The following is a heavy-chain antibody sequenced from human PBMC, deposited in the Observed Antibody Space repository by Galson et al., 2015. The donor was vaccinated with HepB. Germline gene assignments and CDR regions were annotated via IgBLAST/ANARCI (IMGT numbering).Heavy chain of an antibody. CDR2: ISGDTAKI. V-gene: IGHV3-23*01. CDR1: GFTFSTYA. Sequence: SLRLSCAASGFTFSTYAMNWVRQAPGKGLEWVSVISGDTAKIFHADSVKGRFTISRDNSMNTVYLQMDSLRAEDTAVYYCAEGGNWDSRYFDYWGQGSLVTVSS. D-gene: IGHD7-27*01. CDR3: AEGGNWDSRYFDY. J-gene: IGHJ4*02.